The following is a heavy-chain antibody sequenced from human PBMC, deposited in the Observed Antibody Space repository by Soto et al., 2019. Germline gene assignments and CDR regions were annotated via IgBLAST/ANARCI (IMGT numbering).Heavy chain of an antibody. CDR3: ARDGEDVLRNIQGDAFDI. CDR1: GFTFSSHA. CDR2: ISYDGSKI. J-gene: IGHJ3*02. V-gene: IGHV3-30-3*01. D-gene: IGHD3-3*01. Sequence: QVQLVESGGGVVQPGRSLRLSCAASGFTFSSHAMHWVRQAPGKGLEWVAVISYDGSKIYYAESVKGRFTISRDNSKNKLYLQVNSLTAEDTAVYFCARDGEDVLRNIQGDAFDIWGQGTMVTVSS.